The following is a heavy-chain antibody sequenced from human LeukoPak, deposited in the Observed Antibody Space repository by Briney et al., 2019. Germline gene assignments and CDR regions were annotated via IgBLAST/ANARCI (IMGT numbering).Heavy chain of an antibody. CDR3: ARVQLVDYYYYSYMDV. CDR1: GFTFSRSA. V-gene: IGHV3-23*01. J-gene: IGHJ6*03. D-gene: IGHD6-6*01. CDR2: TSGSGGNT. Sequence: GGTLRLSCAASGFTFSRSAMSWVRQAPGKGLEWVSGTSGSGGNTFYADSVKGRFTISRDNSKNTLYLQMNSLRAEDTALYYCARVQLVDYYYYSYMDVWGKGTTVTVSS.